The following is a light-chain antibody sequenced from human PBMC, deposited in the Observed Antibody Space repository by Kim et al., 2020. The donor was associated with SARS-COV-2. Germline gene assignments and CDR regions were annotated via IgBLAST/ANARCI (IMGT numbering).Light chain of an antibody. J-gene: IGLJ1*01. V-gene: IGLV4-69*01. CDR2: LNSDGSH. CDR3: QTWGTGLGV. CDR1: SGHSSYA. Sequence: ASVKLTCTLSSGHSSYAIAWHQQQPEKGPRYLRKLNSDGSHSKGDGIPDRFSGSSSGAERYLTISSLQSEDEADYYCQTWGTGLGVFGTGTKVTVL.